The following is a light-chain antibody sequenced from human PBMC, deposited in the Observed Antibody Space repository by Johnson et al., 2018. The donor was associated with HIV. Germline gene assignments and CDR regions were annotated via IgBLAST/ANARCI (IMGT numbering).Light chain of an antibody. CDR2: DNN. J-gene: IGLJ1*01. CDR1: SSNIGNNY. V-gene: IGLV1-51*01. CDR3: GTWDSSLTSYV. Sequence: QSVLTQPPSVSAAPGQKVTISCSGSSSNIGNNYVSWYQQLRGRAPKLLIYDNNKRPSGIPGRFSGSKSGPSATLGITGLQTGDEADYYCGTWDSSLTSYVFGAGTKVTVL.